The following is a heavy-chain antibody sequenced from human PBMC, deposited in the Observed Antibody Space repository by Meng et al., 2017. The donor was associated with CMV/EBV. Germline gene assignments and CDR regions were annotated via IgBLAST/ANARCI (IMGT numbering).Heavy chain of an antibody. CDR2: ISYDGSNK. J-gene: IGHJ5*02. V-gene: IGHV3-30-3*01. D-gene: IGHD1-7*01. CDR1: GFTFSSYA. Sequence: GESLKISCAASGFTFSSYAMHRVRQAPGKGLEWVAVISYDGSNKYYADSVKGRFTISRDNSKNTLYLQMNSLRAEDTAVYYCARATPRITGTTGFDPWGQGTLVTVSS. CDR3: ARATPRITGTTGFDP.